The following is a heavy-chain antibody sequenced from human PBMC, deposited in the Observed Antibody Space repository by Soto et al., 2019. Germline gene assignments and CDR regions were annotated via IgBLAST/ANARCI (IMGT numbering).Heavy chain of an antibody. CDR3: ARIYGGNLGY. Sequence: VQLVEYGGGLVKPGGSLRLSCAASGFTFSDYYMSWIRQAPGKGLEWVSYISGRNYTNYEDSVKGRFTIYRDNAKNSVYLQMNCPGAEDTAVYCCARIYGGNLGYWGQGTLVTVSS. D-gene: IGHD4-17*01. J-gene: IGHJ4*02. CDR2: ISGRNYT. CDR1: GFTFSDYY. V-gene: IGHV3-11*05.